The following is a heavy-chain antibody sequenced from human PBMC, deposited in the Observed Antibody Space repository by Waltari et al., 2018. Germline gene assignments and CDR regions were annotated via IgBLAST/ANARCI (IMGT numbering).Heavy chain of an antibody. J-gene: IGHJ5*02. CDR3: AKGVLRIAEDWFDP. CDR2: IRYDGSNK. V-gene: IGHV3-30*02. D-gene: IGHD6-13*01. Sequence: QVQLVESGGGVVQPGGSLRLSCAASGFTFSTYGMHWVRQAPGKGLEWVAFIRYDGSNKYYADSVKGRFTISRDNSKNTLYLQMNSLRVEDTAVYYCAKGVLRIAEDWFDPWGQGTLVTVSS. CDR1: GFTFSTYG.